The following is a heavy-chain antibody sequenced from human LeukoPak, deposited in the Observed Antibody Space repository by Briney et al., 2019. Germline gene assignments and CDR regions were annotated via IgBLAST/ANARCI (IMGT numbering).Heavy chain of an antibody. D-gene: IGHD5-18*01. CDR2: INGNGART. Sequence: PGGSLRLSCAASGFTFDTHAMSWVRQAPGKGREWGSGINGNGARTYYSDSVKGRFTISRDNSKNTRYLQMSTLRAEDTAVYYCAKDQGYSYYYLDYWGQGTLVTVSS. CDR1: GFTFDTHA. J-gene: IGHJ4*02. V-gene: IGHV3-23*01. CDR3: AKDQGYSYYYLDY.